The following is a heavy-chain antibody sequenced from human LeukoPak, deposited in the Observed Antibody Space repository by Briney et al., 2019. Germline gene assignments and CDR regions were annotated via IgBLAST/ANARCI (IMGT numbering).Heavy chain of an antibody. CDR3: AQGSVSYYFDY. Sequence: QPGRSLRLSCVASGFTFSSYGMHWVRQAPGKGLEWVAVIWYDGSNKYYADSVKGRFTISRDNSKNTLYLQMNSLRAEDTAVYYCAQGSVSYYFDYWGQGTLVTVSS. CDR1: GFTFSSYG. V-gene: IGHV3-33*06. CDR2: IWYDGSNK. J-gene: IGHJ4*02. D-gene: IGHD5/OR15-5a*01.